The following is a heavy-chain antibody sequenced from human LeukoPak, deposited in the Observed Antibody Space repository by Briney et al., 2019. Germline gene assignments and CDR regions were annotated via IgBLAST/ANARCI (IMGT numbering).Heavy chain of an antibody. Sequence: SETLSLTCTVSGGSMSHHWSWIRQSPGKGLEWIGYISHTASTNYNPSLKSRVTLSIDTSKSQLSFQLTSVAAADTAVYYCAREKSPERKTWLQLGAFDVWGQGTVVTVSS. V-gene: IGHV4-59*11. CDR1: GGSMSHH. J-gene: IGHJ3*01. CDR3: AREKSPERKTWLQLGAFDV. CDR2: ISHTAST. D-gene: IGHD5-24*01.